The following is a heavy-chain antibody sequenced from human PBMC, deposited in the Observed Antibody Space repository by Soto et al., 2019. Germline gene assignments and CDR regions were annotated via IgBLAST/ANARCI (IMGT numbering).Heavy chain of an antibody. CDR1: GGSFSGYY. D-gene: IGHD1-1*01. V-gene: IGHV4-34*01. J-gene: IGHJ4*02. CDR2: INHSGST. Sequence: QVQLQQWGAGLLKPSETLSLTCAVYGGSFSGYYWSWIRQPPGKGLEWIGEINHSGSTNYNPSLKSRVNISGDTSKAQFPLKLRSVAAADTAGYYCARGQRGGPFDYWGQGTLVTVSS. CDR3: ARGQRGGPFDY.